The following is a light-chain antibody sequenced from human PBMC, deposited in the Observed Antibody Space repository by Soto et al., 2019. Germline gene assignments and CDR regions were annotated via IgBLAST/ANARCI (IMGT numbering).Light chain of an antibody. J-gene: IGLJ1*01. CDR3: QSYDSSLSGYV. CDR1: SSNIGAGYD. V-gene: IGLV1-40*01. CDR2: GNS. Sequence: QSALAQPPSVSGAPGPRGTISRPGSSSNIGAGYDVHWYQQLPGTAPKLLIYGNSNRPSGVPDRFSGSKSGTSASLAITGLQAEDEADYYCQSYDSSLSGYVFGTGTKVTV.